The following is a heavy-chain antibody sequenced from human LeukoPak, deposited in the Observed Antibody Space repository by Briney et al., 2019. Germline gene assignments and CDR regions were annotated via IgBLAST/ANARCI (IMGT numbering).Heavy chain of an antibody. J-gene: IGHJ4*02. D-gene: IGHD2-15*01. CDR3: ARDSYCSGGDCYIDY. CDR1: GFTFTAFS. Sequence: GGSLRLSCAASGFTFTAFSMSWVRQAPGKALEWVSSIRSESTFTSYSDSVKGRFTISRDNAQNSLYLQMNSLRAEDTAVYYCARDSYCSGGDCYIDYWGQGTLVTVSS. V-gene: IGHV3-21*01. CDR2: IRSESTFT.